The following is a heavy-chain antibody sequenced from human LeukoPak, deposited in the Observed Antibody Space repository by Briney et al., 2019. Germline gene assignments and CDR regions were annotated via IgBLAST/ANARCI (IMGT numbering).Heavy chain of an antibody. CDR1: GFTFSSYA. V-gene: IGHV3-30*04. Sequence: GGSLRLSCAASGFTFSSYAMHWVRQAPGEGLEWVAVISYDGSNKYYADSVKGRFTISRDNSKNTLYLQMNSLRAEDTAVYYCAKVRFGVMARYYFDYWGQGTLVTVSS. CDR2: ISYDGSNK. J-gene: IGHJ4*02. CDR3: AKVRFGVMARYYFDY. D-gene: IGHD3-10*01.